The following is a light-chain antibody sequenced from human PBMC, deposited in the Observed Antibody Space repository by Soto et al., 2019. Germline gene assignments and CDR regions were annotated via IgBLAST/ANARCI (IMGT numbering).Light chain of an antibody. CDR3: QQYHTSPIT. CDR1: QSVSSY. Sequence: EIVLTQSPATMSLSPGERATLSCRASQSVSSYLSWYQQKPGQAPRLLIYAASIRATGIPDRFSGSGSGTDFTLTISRLEPEDFAAYYCQQYHTSPITFGQGTLLEV. CDR2: AAS. J-gene: IGKJ5*01. V-gene: IGKV3-20*01.